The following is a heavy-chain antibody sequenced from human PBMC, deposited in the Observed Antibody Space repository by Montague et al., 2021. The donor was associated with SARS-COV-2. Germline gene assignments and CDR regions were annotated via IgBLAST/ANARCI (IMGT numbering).Heavy chain of an antibody. D-gene: IGHD3-10*01. CDR2: MHDSGTA. V-gene: IGHV4-59*08. Sequence: SETLSLTCTVSDGSIGSYYWNWMRQTPGKGLEWIGYMHDSGTANYNPSLRSRVTLMVDASRNQFSLELSSVTAADTAMYYCTRLPRGSGTWGYFDYWAQGTLVTVSS. CDR3: TRLPRGSGTWGYFDY. J-gene: IGHJ4*02. CDR1: DGSIGSYY.